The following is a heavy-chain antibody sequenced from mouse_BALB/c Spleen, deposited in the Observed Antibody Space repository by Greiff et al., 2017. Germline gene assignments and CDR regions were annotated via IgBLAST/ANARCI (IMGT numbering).Heavy chain of an antibody. J-gene: IGHJ3*01. Sequence: VQLQQSGPELVKPGASVKISCKASGYAFSSSWMNWVKQRPGQGLEWIGRIYPGDGDTNYNGKFKGKATLTADKSSSTAYMQLSSLTSVDSAVYFCAREGGNYLAWFAYWGQGTLVTVSA. CDR3: AREGGNYLAWFAY. CDR2: IYPGDGDT. CDR1: GYAFSSSW. D-gene: IGHD2-1*01. V-gene: IGHV1-82*01.